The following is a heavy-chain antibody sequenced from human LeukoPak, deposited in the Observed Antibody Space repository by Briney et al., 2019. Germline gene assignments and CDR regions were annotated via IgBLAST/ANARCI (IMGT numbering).Heavy chain of an antibody. V-gene: IGHV1-2*02. CDR1: GYTFTGYY. CDR2: ISPNSGGT. Sequence: ASVKVSCKASGYTFTGYYMHWVRQAPGQGLEWMGWISPNSGGTNYAQKFQGRVTMTRDTSISTAYMELSRLRSDDTAVYYCARVAQQLVRSFDYWGQGTLVTVSS. J-gene: IGHJ4*02. CDR3: ARVAQQLVRSFDY. D-gene: IGHD6-13*01.